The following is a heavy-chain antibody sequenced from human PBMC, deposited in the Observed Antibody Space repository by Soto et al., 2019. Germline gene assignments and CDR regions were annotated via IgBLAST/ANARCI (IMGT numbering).Heavy chain of an antibody. CDR1: GYTFTNYD. V-gene: IGHV1-8*01. D-gene: IGHD6-13*01. J-gene: IGHJ4*02. Sequence: ASVKVSCKTSGYTFTNYDINWVRQAPGQGLEWMGWMNPNSGNTGYAQQSQGRVSMTSNTAISTAYMELSGLRSEDSGMYFCAKWGQGPASGPNFDFWGQGTLVTVSS. CDR3: AKWGQGPASGPNFDF. CDR2: MNPNSGNT.